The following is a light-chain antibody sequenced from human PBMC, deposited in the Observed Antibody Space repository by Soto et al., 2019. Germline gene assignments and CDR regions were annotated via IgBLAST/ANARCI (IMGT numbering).Light chain of an antibody. CDR3: QQSYSTPPWT. Sequence: DIQMTQSPSSLSASVGDRVTITCRASQSISSYLNWYQQKPGKAPKLLIYAASSLQSGVPSRFSGSRSGTDFTITISSLQPEDFATYYCQQSYSTPPWTFGQGTQVEIK. V-gene: IGKV1-39*01. CDR1: QSISSY. J-gene: IGKJ1*01. CDR2: AAS.